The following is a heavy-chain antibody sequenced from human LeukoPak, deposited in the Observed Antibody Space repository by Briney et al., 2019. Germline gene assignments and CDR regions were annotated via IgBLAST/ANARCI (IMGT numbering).Heavy chain of an antibody. CDR3: ARDLGYSGGGIEY. D-gene: IGHD6-25*01. CDR1: GGPISSYF. Sequence: PSETLSLTCSVSGGPISSYFRSWIRQPPGKGLEWIGYIDYSGSTNYNPSLKSRVTISVDTSKNQFSLKLSSVTAADTAVYYCARDLGYSGGGIEYWGHGTLGSVSS. V-gene: IGHV4-59*12. CDR2: IDYSGST. J-gene: IGHJ4*01.